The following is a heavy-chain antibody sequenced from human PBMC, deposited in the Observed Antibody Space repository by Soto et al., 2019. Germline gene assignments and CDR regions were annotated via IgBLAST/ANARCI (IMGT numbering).Heavy chain of an antibody. CDR1: GFTFANAW. V-gene: IGHV3-15*01. Sequence: EVQLVESGGGLVKPGGSLRLSCAASGFTFANAWMSWVRQAPGKGLEWVGRVRSKADGGTTDYAAPVKGRFTISRDDSENTLYLQMNSLKIDDTAVYYYRRDWDYPVLWGQGTLVTVSS. J-gene: IGHJ4*02. D-gene: IGHD1-7*01. CDR2: VRSKADGGTT. CDR3: RRDWDYPVL.